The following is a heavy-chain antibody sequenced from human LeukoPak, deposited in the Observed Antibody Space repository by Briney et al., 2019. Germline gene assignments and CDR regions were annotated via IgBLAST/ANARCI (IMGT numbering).Heavy chain of an antibody. CDR3: ARSRSSGWYGVYYFDY. Sequence: ASVKVSCKASGGTFSSYAISWVRQAPGQGLEWMGGIIPIFGTANYAQKFQGRVTITADESTSTAYMELSSLRSEDTAVYYRARSRSSGWYGVYYFDYWGQGTLVTVSS. J-gene: IGHJ4*02. CDR1: GGTFSSYA. D-gene: IGHD6-19*01. V-gene: IGHV1-69*13. CDR2: IIPIFGTA.